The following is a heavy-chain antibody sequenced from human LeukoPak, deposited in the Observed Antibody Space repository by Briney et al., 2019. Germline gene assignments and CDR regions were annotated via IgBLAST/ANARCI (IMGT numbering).Heavy chain of an antibody. CDR2: INWDASST. Sequence: PGGSLRLSCAASGFMFPDYGMNWVRQVPGKGLAWVSGINWDASSTNHADSVKGRFTISRDNAKNSLYLQMNTLRAEDTALYYCARDFKYCTGGVCYFTAVADYWGQGTLVTVSS. V-gene: IGHV3-20*04. D-gene: IGHD2-8*02. J-gene: IGHJ4*02. CDR1: GFMFPDYG. CDR3: ARDFKYCTGGVCYFTAVADY.